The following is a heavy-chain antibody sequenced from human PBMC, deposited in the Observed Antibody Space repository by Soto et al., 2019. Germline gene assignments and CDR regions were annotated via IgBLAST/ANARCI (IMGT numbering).Heavy chain of an antibody. CDR2: ISYDGSNK. D-gene: IGHD4-17*01. V-gene: IGHV3-30-3*01. CDR3: ARAAYGDLRRDAFDI. Sequence: QVQLVESGGGVVQPGRSLRLSCAASGFTFSSYAMHWVRQAPGKGLEWVAVISYDGSNKYYADSVKGRFTISRDNSKNTLYLQMNSLRAEDTAVYYCARAAYGDLRRDAFDIWGQGTMVTVSS. CDR1: GFTFSSYA. J-gene: IGHJ3*02.